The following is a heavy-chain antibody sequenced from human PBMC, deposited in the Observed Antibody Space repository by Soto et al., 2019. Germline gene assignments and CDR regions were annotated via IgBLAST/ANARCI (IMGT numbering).Heavy chain of an antibody. Sequence: GESLKISCKGSGYSFTSYWIGWVRQMPGKGLEWMGNIYPGDSDTRYSPSFQGQVTISADKSISTAYLQWSSLKASDPAIYSCASQVGGSGSYYPFYFDSWGQGTLLPVSS. J-gene: IGHJ4*02. D-gene: IGHD3-10*01. CDR3: ASQVGGSGSYYPFYFDS. CDR1: GYSFTSYW. CDR2: IYPGDSDT. V-gene: IGHV5-51*01.